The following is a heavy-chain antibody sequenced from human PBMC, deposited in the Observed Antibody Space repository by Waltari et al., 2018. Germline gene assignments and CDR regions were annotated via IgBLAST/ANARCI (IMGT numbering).Heavy chain of an antibody. CDR3: TREGDWAFDI. D-gene: IGHD2-21*02. CDR2: IRSKAYGGTT. Sequence: EVQLVESGGGLVQPGRSLRLSCTASGFTFGDYAMRWVRQAPGKGLEWVGFIRSKAYGGTTEYAASVKGRFTISRDDSKSIAYLQMNSLKTEDTAVYYCTREGDWAFDIWGQGTMVTVSS. V-gene: IGHV3-49*04. J-gene: IGHJ3*02. CDR1: GFTFGDYA.